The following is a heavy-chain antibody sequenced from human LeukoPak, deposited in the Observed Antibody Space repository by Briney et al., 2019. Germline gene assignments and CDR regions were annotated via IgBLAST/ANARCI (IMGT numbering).Heavy chain of an antibody. V-gene: IGHV3-74*01. CDR2: INSDGSST. CDR3: ARESYDFWSGYYTAGYFDY. Sequence: GGSLRLSCAASGFTFSSYWMHWVRQAPGKGLVWVSRINSDGSSTSYADSVEGRFTISRDNAKNTLYLQMNSLRAEDTAVYYCARESYDFWSGYYTAGYFDYWGQGTLVTVSS. D-gene: IGHD3-3*01. J-gene: IGHJ4*02. CDR1: GFTFSSYW.